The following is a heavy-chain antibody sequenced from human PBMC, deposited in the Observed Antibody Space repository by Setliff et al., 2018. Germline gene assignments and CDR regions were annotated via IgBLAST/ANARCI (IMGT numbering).Heavy chain of an antibody. Sequence: GESLKISCAASGFTFSNYAMSWVRQAPGKGLEWVSAISGSGVSTYHADSVKGRFTISRDNSKNTLYLHMNGLRAEDTAVFYCAKAAYYYDSSGSYFDYWGQGTLVTVSS. CDR3: AKAAYYYDSSGSYFDY. CDR2: ISGSGVST. CDR1: GFTFSNYA. D-gene: IGHD3-22*01. V-gene: IGHV3-23*01. J-gene: IGHJ4*02.